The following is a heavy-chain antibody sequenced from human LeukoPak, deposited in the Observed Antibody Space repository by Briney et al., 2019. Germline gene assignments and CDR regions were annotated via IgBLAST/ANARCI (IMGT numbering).Heavy chain of an antibody. V-gene: IGHV3-7*01. Sequence: GGSLRLSCAASGFTLSSYWMSWVRQAPGKGLEWVGNIKPDGSEKDYVDSVKGRFTISRDNAKNSLYLQMNSLRAEDTAVYYCARDPHDFWSGYHYDYWGQGTLVTVSS. CDR2: IKPDGSEK. CDR3: ARDPHDFWSGYHYDY. CDR1: GFTLSSYW. J-gene: IGHJ4*02. D-gene: IGHD3-3*01.